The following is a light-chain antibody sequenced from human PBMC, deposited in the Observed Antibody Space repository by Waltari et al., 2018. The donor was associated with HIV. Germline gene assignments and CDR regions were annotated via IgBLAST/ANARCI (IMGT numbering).Light chain of an antibody. CDR1: ISDVGTHNY. CDR3: SSSAATNHWV. J-gene: IGLJ3*02. CDR2: DVN. V-gene: IGLV2-8*01. Sequence: QSALTQPPSASGSPGQSVTISCTGTISDVGTHNYVSWYQQYPGKAPKLIIYDVNKRPSGVPDRFSGSKSGNTASLTVSGLQADDEADYYCSSSAATNHWVFGGGTKLTV.